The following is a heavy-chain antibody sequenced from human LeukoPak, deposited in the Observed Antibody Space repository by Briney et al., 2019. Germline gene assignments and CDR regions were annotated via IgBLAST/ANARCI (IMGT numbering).Heavy chain of an antibody. V-gene: IGHV3-7*01. Sequence: DSVKGRFTISRDNAKKSLHLQMNSLRAEDTAVYYCARGEYSGLYYYMDVWGKGTTVTVSS. D-gene: IGHD5-12*01. J-gene: IGHJ6*03. CDR3: ARGEYSGLYYYMDV.